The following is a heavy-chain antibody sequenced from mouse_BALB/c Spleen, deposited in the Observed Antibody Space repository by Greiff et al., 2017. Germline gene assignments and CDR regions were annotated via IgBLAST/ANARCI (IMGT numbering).Heavy chain of an antibody. CDR1: GFNIKDTY. V-gene: IGHV14-3*02. CDR2: IDPANGNT. J-gene: IGHJ4*01. Sequence: VQLQQSGAELVKPGASVKLSCTASGFNIKDTYMHWVKQRPEQGLEWIGRIDPANGNTKYDPKFQGKATITADTSSNTAYLQLSSLTSEDTAVYYCARWGVVADYYAMDYGGQGTSVTVSS. D-gene: IGHD1-1*01. CDR3: ARWGVVADYYAMDY.